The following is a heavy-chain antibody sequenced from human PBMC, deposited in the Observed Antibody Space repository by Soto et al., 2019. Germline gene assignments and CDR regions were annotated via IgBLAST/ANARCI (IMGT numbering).Heavy chain of an antibody. D-gene: IGHD4-17*01. CDR3: SYGDSPGPIDH. Sequence: PSETRSLTCSVSGASISSYYWSWFRQAPGKGLEYIGYIHNGERTNYNPSLERRVTISADTSKNQFSLRLSSVTAADTAMYYCSYGDSPGPIDHWGQGTLVTVSS. CDR2: IHNGERT. J-gene: IGHJ4*02. CDR1: GASISSYY. V-gene: IGHV4-59*01.